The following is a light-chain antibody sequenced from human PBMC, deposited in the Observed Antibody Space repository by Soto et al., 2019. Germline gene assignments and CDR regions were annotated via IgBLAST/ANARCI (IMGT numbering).Light chain of an antibody. CDR2: AAS. V-gene: IGKV1-39*01. J-gene: IGKJ1*01. Sequence: DIPMTQSPSSLSASVGDRVTITCRASQSISSYLNWYQQKPGKAPKLLIYAASSLQSGVPSRFSGSGSRTYFTLTISSLQPEDFATYCRQQSYSTPTFGHGTKVDIK. CDR1: QSISSY. CDR3: QQSYSTPT.